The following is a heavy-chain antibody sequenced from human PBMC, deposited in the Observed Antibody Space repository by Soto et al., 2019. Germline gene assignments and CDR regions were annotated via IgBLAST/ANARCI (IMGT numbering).Heavy chain of an antibody. V-gene: IGHV1-69*13. CDR2: IIPIPGTA. CDR3: ARSQGSSTSLEIYYYYYYGMDV. J-gene: IGHJ6*02. CDR1: GGTFGSYA. Sequence: WASVKVSCKASGGTFGSYAISWVRQAPGQGPEWMGGIIPIPGTANYAQKFQGRVTIAADESTSTAYMELSSLRSEDTAVYYCARSQGSSTSLEIYYYYYYGMDVWGQGTTVTVSS. D-gene: IGHD2-2*01.